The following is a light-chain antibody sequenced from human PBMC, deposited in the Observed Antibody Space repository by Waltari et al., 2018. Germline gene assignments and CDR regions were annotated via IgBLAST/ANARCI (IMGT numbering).Light chain of an antibody. CDR1: SPNFGAGYD. J-gene: IGLJ3*02. CDR2: GNT. Sequence: QPVLTQPPSMSGAPGQKVTIPCTGGSPNFGAGYDVEWYQQFPGTAPKLLIFGNTNRPAGVPGRFSGSRSGTSASLAIAGLQSEDEAVYYCQSFDSSLSASVFGIGTKLTVL. CDR3: QSFDSSLSASV. V-gene: IGLV1-40*01.